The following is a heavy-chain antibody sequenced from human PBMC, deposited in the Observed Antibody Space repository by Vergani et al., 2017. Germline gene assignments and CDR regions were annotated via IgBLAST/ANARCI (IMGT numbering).Heavy chain of an antibody. J-gene: IGHJ6*03. CDR1: GFTFSSYA. V-gene: IGHV3-23*01. CDR2: ISGSGGST. D-gene: IGHD2-2*01. Sequence: EVQLLESGGGLVQPGGSLRLSCAASGFTFSSYAMSWVRQAPGKGLEWVSAISGSGGSTYYADSVKGRFTISRDNSKTTLYLQMNSLRAEDTAVYYCARVPRHEFLNQLLPGYYYYYMDVWGKGTTVTVSS. CDR3: ARVPRHEFLNQLLPGYYYYYMDV.